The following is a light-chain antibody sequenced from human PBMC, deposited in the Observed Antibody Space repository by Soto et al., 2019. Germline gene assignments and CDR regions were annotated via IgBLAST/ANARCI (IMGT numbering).Light chain of an antibody. J-gene: IGKJ4*01. CDR3: QQSYITPLT. CDR2: AAS. CDR1: QTISSY. V-gene: IGKV1-39*01. Sequence: DIQMTQSPASLSASVGDKVTITCGASQTISSYVNWYQQKPGKAPEVLISAASSLQSGVPSRFSGTASGTDLTLTIRSLQPEDFATYYCQQSYITPLTFGGGTKVDI.